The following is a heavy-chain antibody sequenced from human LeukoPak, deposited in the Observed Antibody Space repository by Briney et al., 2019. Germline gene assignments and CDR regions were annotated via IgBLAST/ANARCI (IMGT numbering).Heavy chain of an antibody. J-gene: IGHJ4*02. V-gene: IGHV3-23*01. CDR2: ISGSGGSK. Sequence: GGSLRLTCAASGFTFSSYAMSWVRQAPGKGLEWVSAISGSGGSKYYPDSLKGRFTISRENSKNTLYLKMNSLRAEDTAVYYCAKGSRTYYYDSSGYYYEDYFDYWGQGTLVTVSS. CDR3: AKGSRTYYYDSSGYYYEDYFDY. CDR1: GFTFSSYA. D-gene: IGHD3-22*01.